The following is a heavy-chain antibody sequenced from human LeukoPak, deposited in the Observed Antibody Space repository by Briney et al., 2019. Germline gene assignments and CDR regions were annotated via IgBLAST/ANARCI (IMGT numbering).Heavy chain of an antibody. J-gene: IGHJ6*02. CDR3: ARSLPANTLRGYGMAV. CDR2: IYPGDADT. CDR1: GYSFATYV. Sequence: GESLKISCKGSGYSFATYVIGWVRQMPGKGLELIGVIYPGDADTRYSPSFQGQITISSDNPTSPAYLQSRSLKVSDPATYYCARSLPANTLRGYGMAVWGQGTTVTVSS. D-gene: IGHD3-10*01. V-gene: IGHV5-51*04.